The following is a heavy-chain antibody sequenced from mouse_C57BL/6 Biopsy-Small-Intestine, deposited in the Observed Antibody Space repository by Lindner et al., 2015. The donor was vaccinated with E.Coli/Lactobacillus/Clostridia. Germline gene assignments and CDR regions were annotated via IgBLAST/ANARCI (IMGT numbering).Heavy chain of an antibody. CDR2: IYPRGGTT. CDR3: ARGTTDPY. D-gene: IGHD1-1*01. V-gene: IGHV1-81*01. Sequence: VQLQESGAELARPGASVKLSCKASGYIFTSYGISWVKQRAGQGLEWIGEIYPRGGTTYYNEKFKGKATLSADKSSSTGNMELRSLTSEDSAVYFCARGTTDPYWGQGTTLTVSS. CDR1: GYIFTSYG. J-gene: IGHJ2*01.